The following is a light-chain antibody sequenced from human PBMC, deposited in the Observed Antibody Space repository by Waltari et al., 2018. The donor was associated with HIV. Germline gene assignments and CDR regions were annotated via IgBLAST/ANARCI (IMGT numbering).Light chain of an antibody. V-gene: IGLV3-1*01. Sequence: SYELSQIPSVSVSPGQTASIPCSGDKLGDKYVSWYQQKPGQSPVVVMYQDNERPSGIPERFSVSNSGNTATLTISGAQAMDEAEYYCQAWHSSAVYVFGTGTKVTVL. J-gene: IGLJ1*01. CDR2: QDN. CDR3: QAWHSSAVYV. CDR1: KLGDKY.